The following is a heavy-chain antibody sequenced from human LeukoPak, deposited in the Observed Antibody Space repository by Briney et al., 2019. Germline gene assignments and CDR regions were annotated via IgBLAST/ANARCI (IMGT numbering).Heavy chain of an antibody. D-gene: IGHD2-15*01. CDR1: GGTFSSYA. V-gene: IGHV1-69*05. Sequence: SVKVSCKASGGTFSSYAISWVRQAPGQGLEWMGGIIPIFGTANYAQKFQGRVTMTRDTSTSTVYMELSSLRSEDTAVYYCAREVVAATKSYYFQHWGQGTLVTVSS. CDR2: IIPIFGTA. CDR3: AREVVAATKSYYFQH. J-gene: IGHJ1*01.